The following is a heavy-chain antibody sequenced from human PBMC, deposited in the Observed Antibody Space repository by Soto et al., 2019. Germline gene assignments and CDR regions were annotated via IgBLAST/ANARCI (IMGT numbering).Heavy chain of an antibody. CDR3: ARGNEFSVYNYALDF. D-gene: IGHD1-1*01. V-gene: IGHV3-30*03. CDR2: ISYDGSNK. Sequence: QVQLVESGGGVVQPGRSLRLSCAVSGITFSAYGIHWVRQAPGKGLERVAFISYDGSNKYYADSVKGRFTISRDNSKNTLYLQMNSLKPEDTAVYHCARGNEFSVYNYALDFWGQGAMVTVSS. J-gene: IGHJ3*01. CDR1: GITFSAYG.